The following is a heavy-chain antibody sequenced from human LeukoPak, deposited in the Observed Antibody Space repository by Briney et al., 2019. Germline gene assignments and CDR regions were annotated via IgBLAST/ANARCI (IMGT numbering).Heavy chain of an antibody. CDR3: ARRGRNSSGWQDYL. V-gene: IGHV4-59*01. J-gene: IGHJ4*02. D-gene: IGHD6-25*01. CDR1: GGSISSYY. Sequence: SETLSLTCTVSGGSISSYYWSWIRQPPGKGLEWIANIYHTGSTNYNPSLSSRVTISIDTAKNQFSLKLTSVTAADTAVYYCARRGRNSSGWQDYLWGQGTLVTVS. CDR2: IYHTGST.